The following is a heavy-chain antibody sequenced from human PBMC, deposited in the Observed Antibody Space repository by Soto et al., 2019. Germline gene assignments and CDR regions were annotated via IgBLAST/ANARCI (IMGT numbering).Heavy chain of an antibody. D-gene: IGHD3-22*01. CDR3: ARRKGDYYDSSGYHYYFDY. J-gene: IGHJ4*02. V-gene: IGHV1-2*02. CDR1: GYTFTDYY. CDR2: INPNSGGT. Sequence: QVQLVQSGAAVKKPGASVKVSCKASGYTFTDYYVHWVRQAPGQGLEWMGWINPNSGGTKSAQKLQVRVTMTRDTSISTAYMELGRLRSDDTAVYYCARRKGDYYDSSGYHYYFDYWGQGTLVTVSS.